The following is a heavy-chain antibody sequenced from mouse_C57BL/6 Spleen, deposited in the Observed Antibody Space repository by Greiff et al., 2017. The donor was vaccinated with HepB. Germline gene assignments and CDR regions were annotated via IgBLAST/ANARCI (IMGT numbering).Heavy chain of an antibody. CDR1: GFTFSSYG. V-gene: IGHV5-6*02. D-gene: IGHD4-1*01. CDR3: ARHRGANWDSYQDY. CDR2: ISSGGSYT. J-gene: IGHJ2*01. Sequence: EVKLEESGGDLVKPGGSLKLSCAASGFTFSSYGMSWVRQTPDKRLEWVATISSGGSYTYYPDSVKGRFTISRDNAKNTLYLQMSSLKSEDTAMYYCARHRGANWDSYQDYWGQGTTLTVSS.